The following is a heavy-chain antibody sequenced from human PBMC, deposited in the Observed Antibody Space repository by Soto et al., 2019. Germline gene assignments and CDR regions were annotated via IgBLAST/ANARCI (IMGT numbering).Heavy chain of an antibody. Sequence: GGSLRLSCAASGFTFSDYYMSWIRQAPGKGLEWVSYISSSGSTIYYADSVKGRFTISRDNAKNSLYLQMNSLRAEDTAVYYCARDPYVAAHYFDYWGQGTLVTVSS. CDR2: ISSSGSTI. D-gene: IGHD6-19*01. V-gene: IGHV3-11*01. CDR1: GFTFSDYY. J-gene: IGHJ4*02. CDR3: ARDPYVAAHYFDY.